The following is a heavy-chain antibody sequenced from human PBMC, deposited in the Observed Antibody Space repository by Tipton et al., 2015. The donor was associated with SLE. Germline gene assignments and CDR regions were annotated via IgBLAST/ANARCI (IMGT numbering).Heavy chain of an antibody. Sequence: SLRLSCAASGFSFSSYGMHWVRQAPGKGLEWVAVIWYDGSNKYYADSVKGRFTISRDNSENTLSLQMNSLRAEDTAVYYCAKDILRWAFDFWGQGTMVTVSS. CDR3: AKDILRWAFDF. CDR2: IWYDGSNK. J-gene: IGHJ3*01. V-gene: IGHV3-33*06. D-gene: IGHD4-23*01. CDR1: GFSFSSYG.